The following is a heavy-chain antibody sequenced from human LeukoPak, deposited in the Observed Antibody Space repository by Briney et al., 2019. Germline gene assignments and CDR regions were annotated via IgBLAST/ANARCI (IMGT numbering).Heavy chain of an antibody. CDR2: ITSSTSYR. V-gene: IGHV3-21*01. CDR3: ANGWLQY. CDR1: GFTFSSYN. J-gene: IGHJ4*02. Sequence: GGSLRLSCAASGFTFSSYNMNWVRQAPGKGLEWVSSITSSTSYRYYADSVEGRFTISRDNAKNSLYLQMNSLRAEDTAVYYCANGWLQYWGQGTLVTVSS. D-gene: IGHD5-24*01.